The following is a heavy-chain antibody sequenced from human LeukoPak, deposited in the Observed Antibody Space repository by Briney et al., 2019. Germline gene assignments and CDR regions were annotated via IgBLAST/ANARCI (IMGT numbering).Heavy chain of an antibody. D-gene: IGHD2-2*01. CDR2: IIPTFGTA. CDR1: GGTFSSYA. CDR3: AREIAYCSSTSCANLIFDY. J-gene: IGHJ4*02. Sequence: VASVKVSCKASGGTFSSYAISWVRQAPGQGLEWMGGIIPTFGTANYAQKFQGRVTITADESTSTAYMELSSLRSEDTAVYYCAREIAYCSSTSCANLIFDYWGQGTLVTVSS. V-gene: IGHV1-69*13.